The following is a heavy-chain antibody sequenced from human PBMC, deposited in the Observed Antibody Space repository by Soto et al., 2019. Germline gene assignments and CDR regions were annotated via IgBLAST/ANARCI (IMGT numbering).Heavy chain of an antibody. CDR3: AKGNFGDFGH. CDR1: GFTFDDYG. V-gene: IGHV3-9*01. CDR2: ISWKSETI. J-gene: IGHJ1*01. D-gene: IGHD4-17*01. Sequence: EVQLVESGGGLVQPGRSLRLSCAGSGFTFDDYGMHWVRQAPGKGLEWVSGISWKSETIGYAYSVKGRFTISRDNAKNSLYLQMNSLRAEDTAVYYCAKGNFGDFGHWGQGTTVTVSS.